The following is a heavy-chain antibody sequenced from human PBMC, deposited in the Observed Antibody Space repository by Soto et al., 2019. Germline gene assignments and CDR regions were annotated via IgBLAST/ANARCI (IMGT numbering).Heavy chain of an antibody. D-gene: IGHD1-26*01. V-gene: IGHV3-21*01. Sequence: EVQVVESGGDLVKPGGSLRLSCASSGCTFSTYTMNWVRQAPGKGLEWVSSINGRGNYIYYAESVKGRFTISRDNAKNSLYLQMDRLRAEDTALYYCVREDGKVGTNSAFDYWGLGALVTVSS. CDR1: GCTFSTYT. CDR2: INGRGNYI. J-gene: IGHJ4*02. CDR3: VREDGKVGTNSAFDY.